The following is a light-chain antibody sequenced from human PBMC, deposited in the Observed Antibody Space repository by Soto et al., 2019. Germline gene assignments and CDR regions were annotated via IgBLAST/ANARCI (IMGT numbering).Light chain of an antibody. CDR3: QQCGSSTHH. J-gene: IGKJ5*01. CDR1: QSVSSY. Sequence: EIVLTQYPAILSLSPGERATLSCRASQSVSSYLAWYQQKPGQAPRLLIYGASSRATGIPDRFSGSGSGTDFTLTISRLENEDFAVYYCQQCGSSTHHFGQGTRLEIK. CDR2: GAS. V-gene: IGKV3-20*01.